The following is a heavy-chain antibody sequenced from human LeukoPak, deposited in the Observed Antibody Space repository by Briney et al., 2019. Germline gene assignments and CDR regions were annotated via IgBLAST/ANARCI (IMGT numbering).Heavy chain of an antibody. CDR3: ARDFEGYCSSTSCLRSDAFDI. CDR2: IYTSGST. CDR1: GGSISSYY. Sequence: SETLSLTCTVSGGSISSYYWSWIRQPAGKGLEWIGRIYTSGSTNYNPSLKSRVTISVDTSKNQFSLKLGSVTAADTAVYYCARDFEGYCSSTSCLRSDAFDIWGQGTMVTVSS. V-gene: IGHV4-4*07. D-gene: IGHD2-2*01. J-gene: IGHJ3*02.